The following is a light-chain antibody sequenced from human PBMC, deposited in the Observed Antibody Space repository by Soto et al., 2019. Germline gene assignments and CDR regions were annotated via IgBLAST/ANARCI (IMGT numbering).Light chain of an antibody. J-gene: IGKJ1*01. CDR3: QQHTT. Sequence: DIQMTQSPSTLSASVGDRVTITCRGSQGISSWLAWYQLKPGKAPRLLICKASSLASGVPSRFSGGGSGTEFTLTISSLQPEDVATYHCQQHTTFGQGTKVEI. CDR1: QGISSW. CDR2: KAS. V-gene: IGKV1-5*03.